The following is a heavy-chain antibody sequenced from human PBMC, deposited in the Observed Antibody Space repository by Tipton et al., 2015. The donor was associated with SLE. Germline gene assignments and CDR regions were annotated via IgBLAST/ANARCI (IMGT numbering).Heavy chain of an antibody. J-gene: IGHJ2*01. CDR3: AKDIYWYFDL. V-gene: IGHV3-30*02. Sequence: SLRLSCAASGFTFRNYGLHWVRQAPGEGLEWVAFILYDGSNKSYADSVKGRFTISRDNSKNTLYLQMNSLRAEDTAVYYCAKDIYWYFDLWGRGTLVTVYS. CDR1: GFTFRNYG. CDR2: ILYDGSNK.